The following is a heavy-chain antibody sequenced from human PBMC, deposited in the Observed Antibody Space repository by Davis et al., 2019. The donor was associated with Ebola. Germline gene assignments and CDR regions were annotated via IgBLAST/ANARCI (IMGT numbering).Heavy chain of an antibody. Sequence: PGGSLRLSCAASGFTFNSYSMNWVRQAPGKGLEWVSAISGVGYNTYYADSVKGRFTISRENSKNTLYLQMNSLSADDTAVYYCATCGFCVSTSGFDYWGQGTLVTVSS. J-gene: IGHJ4*02. D-gene: IGHD2-2*01. V-gene: IGHV3-23*01. CDR3: ATCGFCVSTSGFDY. CDR2: ISGVGYNT. CDR1: GFTFNSYS.